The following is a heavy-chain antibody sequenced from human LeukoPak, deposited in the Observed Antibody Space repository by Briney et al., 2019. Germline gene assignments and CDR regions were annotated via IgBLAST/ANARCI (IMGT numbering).Heavy chain of an antibody. V-gene: IGHV3-20*04. CDR3: ARDDRGRVGVRGYYMDV. J-gene: IGHJ6*03. CDR2: INWNGGST. CDR1: GFTFDDYG. D-gene: IGHD3-10*01. Sequence: GGSLRLSCAASGFTFDDYGMSWVRQAPGKGLEWVSGINWNGGSTGYADSVKGRFTISRDNAKNSLYLQMNSLRAEDTAVYYCARDDRGRVGVRGYYMDVWGKGTTVTVSS.